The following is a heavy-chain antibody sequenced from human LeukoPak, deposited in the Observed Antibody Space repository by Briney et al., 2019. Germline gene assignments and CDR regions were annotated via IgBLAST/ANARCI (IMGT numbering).Heavy chain of an antibody. J-gene: IGHJ6*02. CDR3: ARGVGVPEDIVVVPAAIQGMDV. CDR2: INHSGST. Sequence: SETLSLTCAVYGGSFSGYYWSWIRQPPGKGLEWIGEINHSGSTNYNPSLKSQVTISVDTSKNQFSLKLSSVTAADTAVYYCARGVGVPEDIVVVPAAIQGMDVWGQGTTVTVSS. V-gene: IGHV4-34*01. CDR1: GGSFSGYY. D-gene: IGHD2-2*02.